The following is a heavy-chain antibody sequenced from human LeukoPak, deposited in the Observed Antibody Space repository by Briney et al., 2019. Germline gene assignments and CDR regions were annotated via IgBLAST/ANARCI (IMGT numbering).Heavy chain of an antibody. J-gene: IGHJ6*03. CDR3: PGPQVKREGETDFNSSYLDV. V-gene: IGHV2-70*17. CDR2: IDWDGDD. CDR1: GFSLKTPKMC. Sequence: SGPALVNPTQTLAPTCTFSGFSLKTPKMCVAWIRQPPGKALEWLGHIDWDGDDFYRTSLQTRLAISKGASENQVLLTVTDGDAIDTGTYYCPGPQVKREGETDFNSSYLDVWGKGTTVTFSS. D-gene: IGHD3-3*01.